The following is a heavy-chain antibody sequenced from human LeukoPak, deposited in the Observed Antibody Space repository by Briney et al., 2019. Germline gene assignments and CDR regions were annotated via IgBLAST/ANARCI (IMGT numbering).Heavy chain of an antibody. V-gene: IGHV4-34*01. CDR3: ASSSSWYGKSGHAFDI. D-gene: IGHD6-13*01. Sequence: SETLSLTSAVYGGSFTGYYWSCIPQPPGNGLYWIREINHSGSTNYNPSLKSRVTISVDTFKNQFSLKLSSVTAADTAVYYCASSSSWYGKSGHAFDIWGQGTMVTVSS. CDR2: INHSGST. CDR1: GGSFTGYY. J-gene: IGHJ3*02.